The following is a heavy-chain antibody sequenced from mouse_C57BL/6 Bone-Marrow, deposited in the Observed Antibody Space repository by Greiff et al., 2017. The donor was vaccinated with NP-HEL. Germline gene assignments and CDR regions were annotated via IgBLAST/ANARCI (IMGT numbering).Heavy chain of an antibody. D-gene: IGHD2-4*01. Sequence: VQLQQSGPELVKPGASVKISCKASGYSFTGYYMNWVKQSPEKSLEWIGEINPSTGGTTYNQKFKAKATLTVDKSSSTAYMQLKSLTSEDSAVYYCARGLRQKYFDVWGTGTTVTVSS. CDR3: ARGLRQKYFDV. V-gene: IGHV1-42*01. CDR1: GYSFTGYY. J-gene: IGHJ1*03. CDR2: INPSTGGT.